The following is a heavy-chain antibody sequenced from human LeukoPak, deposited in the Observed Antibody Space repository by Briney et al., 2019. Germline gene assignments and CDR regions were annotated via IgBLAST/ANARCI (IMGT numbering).Heavy chain of an antibody. CDR2: IYYDGST. CDR3: ARTIWFGELGGRNWFDP. CDR1: GGSISSYY. V-gene: IGHV4-59*01. D-gene: IGHD3-10*01. J-gene: IGHJ5*02. Sequence: SETLSLTCTVSGGSISSYYWSWIRQPPGKGLEWIGYIYYDGSTNYRPSLKSRVTISVDTSKNQFSLKLSSVTAADTAVYYCARTIWFGELGGRNWFDPCGQGTLVTVSS.